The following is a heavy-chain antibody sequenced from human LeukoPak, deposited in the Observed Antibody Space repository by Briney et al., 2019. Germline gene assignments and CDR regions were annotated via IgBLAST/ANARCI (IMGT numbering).Heavy chain of an antibody. CDR1: GFTFSDYY. J-gene: IGHJ4*02. CDR2: ISSSGSTI. Sequence: GGSLRLSCAASGFTFSDYYMSWIRQAPGKGLEWVSYISSSGSTIYYADSVKGRFTISRDNAKNSLYLQMNSPRAEDTAVYYCARDSGPPNYHFDYWGQGILVTVSS. D-gene: IGHD2-8*02. CDR3: ARDSGPPNYHFDY. V-gene: IGHV3-11*01.